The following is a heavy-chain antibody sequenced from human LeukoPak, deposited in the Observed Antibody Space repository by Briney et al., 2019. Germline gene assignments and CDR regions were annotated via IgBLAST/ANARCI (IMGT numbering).Heavy chain of an antibody. V-gene: IGHV3-33*01. Sequence: PGGSLRLSCAASGFTFSSYGMHWVRQAPGKGLEWVAVIWYDGSNKYYADSVKGRFTISRDNSKNTLYLQMNSLRAEDTAVYYCARDPTTTVVTPDGYFDYWGQGTLVTVSS. CDR1: GFTFSSYG. D-gene: IGHD4-23*01. CDR2: IWYDGSNK. J-gene: IGHJ4*02. CDR3: ARDPTTTVVTPDGYFDY.